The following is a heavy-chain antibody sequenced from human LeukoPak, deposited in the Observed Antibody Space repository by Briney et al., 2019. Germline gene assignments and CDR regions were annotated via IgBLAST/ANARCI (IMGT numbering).Heavy chain of an antibody. Sequence: SETLSLTCTVSGGFISSYYWSWIRQPPGKGLEWIGYIYYSGSTNYNPSLKSRVTISVDTSKNQFSLKLSSVTAADTAVYYCARLLIGPYSSSWTFDYWGQGTLVTVSS. CDR2: IYYSGST. J-gene: IGHJ4*02. CDR1: GGFISSYY. D-gene: IGHD6-13*01. V-gene: IGHV4-59*01. CDR3: ARLLIGPYSSSWTFDY.